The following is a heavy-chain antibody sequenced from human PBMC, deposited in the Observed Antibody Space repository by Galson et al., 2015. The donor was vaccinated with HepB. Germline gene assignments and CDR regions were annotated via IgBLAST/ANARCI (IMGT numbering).Heavy chain of an antibody. D-gene: IGHD3-22*01. V-gene: IGHV1-2*06. CDR3: ARVQAEHYDTDGYSRTLRPFDY. CDR1: GYTFTGYY. CDR2: INPNNGGT. Sequence: SVKVSCKASGYTFTGYYIHWVRQAPGQGLEWMGRINPNNGGTNYAQKFQGRVTMTRDTSISTAYMEVSRLRSHDTAVYYCARVQAEHYDTDGYSRTLRPFDYWGQGTLVTVSS. J-gene: IGHJ4*02.